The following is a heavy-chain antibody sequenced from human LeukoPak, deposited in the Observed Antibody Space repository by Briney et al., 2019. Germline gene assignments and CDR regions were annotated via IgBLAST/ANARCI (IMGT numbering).Heavy chain of an antibody. Sequence: GRSLRLSCAASGFMFSSYGMHWVRQAPGKGLEWVGRIKSKTDGGTTDYAAPVKGRFTISRDDSKNTLYLQMNSLKTEDTAVYYCTLNNYYGSRRWYYYYGMDVWGQGTTVTVSS. J-gene: IGHJ6*02. CDR2: IKSKTDGGTT. CDR1: GFMFSSYG. CDR3: TLNNYYGSRRWYYYYGMDV. D-gene: IGHD3-10*01. V-gene: IGHV3-15*07.